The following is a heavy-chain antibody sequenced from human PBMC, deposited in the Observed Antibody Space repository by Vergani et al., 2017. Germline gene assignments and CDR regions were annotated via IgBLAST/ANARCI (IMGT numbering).Heavy chain of an antibody. D-gene: IGHD3-10*01. CDR3: ARYGTANLPSFDY. CDR2: IYNTGTL. V-gene: IGHV4-59*01. J-gene: IGHJ4*02. CDR1: GGSMPGFY. Sequence: QVQLQESGPGLVKPSETLSLTCSVSGGSMPGFYWSWIRQSPRKRLEWIGYIYNTGTLKYNPSLKSRVTISIDTSKNQFSLNLTSVTAADTAVYYCARYGTANLPSFDYWGQGALVTVSS.